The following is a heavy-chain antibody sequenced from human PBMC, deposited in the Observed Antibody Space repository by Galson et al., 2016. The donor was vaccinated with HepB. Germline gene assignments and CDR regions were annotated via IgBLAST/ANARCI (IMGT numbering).Heavy chain of an antibody. D-gene: IGHD3-16*01. Sequence: SLTCTVSNASVTTYYWSWIRQPAGKGLEWIGRIYTTGITHYNASLKSRVTISLDTSKNQVSLKLTSVTAADTAVYYCAREGGNPWGQGTLVTVSS. J-gene: IGHJ5*02. CDR1: NASVTTYY. CDR2: IYTTGIT. V-gene: IGHV4-4*07. CDR3: AREGGNP.